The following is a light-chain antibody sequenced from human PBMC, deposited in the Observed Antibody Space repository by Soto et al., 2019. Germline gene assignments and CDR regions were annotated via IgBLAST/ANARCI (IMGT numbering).Light chain of an antibody. Sequence: QSALTQPPSASGSPGQSFTVSCTGIGGDLRDSNYVSWYQQYPGKAPKLIIYDVTKRPSGVPDRFSGSKSGNKASLTVSGLQAEDEADDYCLTGNNYRVFGTGTKLTVL. CDR2: DVT. J-gene: IGLJ1*01. CDR1: GGDLRDSNY. CDR3: LTGNNYRV. V-gene: IGLV2-8*01.